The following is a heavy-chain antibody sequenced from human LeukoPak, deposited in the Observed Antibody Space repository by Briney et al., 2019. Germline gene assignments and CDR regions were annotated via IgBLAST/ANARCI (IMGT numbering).Heavy chain of an antibody. CDR2: LSDDT. V-gene: IGHV3-23*01. D-gene: IGHD6-19*01. CDR3: AKRARYNSARATDFDS. Sequence: GGSLRLSCAASGFTFSNYALSWVRQAPGKGLEWVSTLSDDTYYADSVKGRFTISRDNSNNLVYLQMNNLRAEDTAEYYCAKRARYNSARATDFDSWGQGTQVTVSS. J-gene: IGHJ4*02. CDR1: GFTFSNYA.